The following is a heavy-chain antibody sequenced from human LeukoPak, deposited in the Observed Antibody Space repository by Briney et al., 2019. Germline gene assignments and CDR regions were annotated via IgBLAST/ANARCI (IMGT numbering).Heavy chain of an antibody. V-gene: IGHV3-64*01. CDR1: GFTFGIYA. CDR2: ISSNGYST. Sequence: GGSLRLSCEASGFTFGIYAMHWVRQAPGKGLEYISGISSNGYSTYYANSVKGRFTISRDNSKNTLYLQMGSLRDEDMSLFYCAREATTKTGRVYYFDYWGQGTLVTVSS. D-gene: IGHD3-16*01. CDR3: AREATTKTGRVYYFDY. J-gene: IGHJ4*02.